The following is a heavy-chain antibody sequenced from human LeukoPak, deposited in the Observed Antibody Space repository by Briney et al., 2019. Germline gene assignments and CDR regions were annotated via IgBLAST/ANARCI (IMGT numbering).Heavy chain of an antibody. D-gene: IGHD3-22*01. J-gene: IGHJ4*02. V-gene: IGHV4-30-4*01. CDR3: ARFTVHYYDSSGYNDY. CDR1: GGSISSGDYY. Sequence: SETLSLTCAVSGGSISSGDYYWSWIRQPPGKGLEWIGYIYYSGSTYYNPSLKSRVTISVDTSKNQFSLKLSSVTAADTAVYYCARFTVHYYDSSGYNDYWGQGTLVTVSS. CDR2: IYYSGST.